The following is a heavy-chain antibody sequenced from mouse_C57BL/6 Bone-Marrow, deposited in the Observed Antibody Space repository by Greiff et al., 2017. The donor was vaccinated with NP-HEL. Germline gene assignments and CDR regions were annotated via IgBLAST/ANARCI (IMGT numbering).Heavy chain of an antibody. CDR3: ARLGITTVVANYFDY. CDR1: GYAFSSSW. V-gene: IGHV1-82*01. Sequence: VHLVESGPELVKPGASVKISCKASGYAFSSSWMNWVKQRPGKGLEWIGRIYPGDGDTNYNGKFKGKATLTADKSSSTAYMQLSSLTSEDSAVYFCARLGITTVVANYFDYWGQGTTLTVSS. D-gene: IGHD1-1*01. CDR2: IYPGDGDT. J-gene: IGHJ2*01.